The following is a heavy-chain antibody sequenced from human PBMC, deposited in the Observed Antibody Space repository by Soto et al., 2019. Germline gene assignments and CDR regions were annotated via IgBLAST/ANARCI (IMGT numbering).Heavy chain of an antibody. CDR3: ARQGFGQLHGLVDV. D-gene: IGHD3-10*01. J-gene: IGHJ6*02. V-gene: IGHV4-59*08. CDR2: IHHSGST. CDR1: GGSITSHY. Sequence: QVQLQESGPGLVKPSETLSLTCSVSGGSITSHYCSWFRQPPGKGLEWIGYIHHSGSTSYNPSLKSRVTMSVDTSKHQFSLQVSSVTAADTALYYCARQGFGQLHGLVDVWGPGTTVTVSS.